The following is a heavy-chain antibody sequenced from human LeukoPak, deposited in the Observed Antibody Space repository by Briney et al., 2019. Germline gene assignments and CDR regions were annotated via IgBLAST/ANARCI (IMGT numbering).Heavy chain of an antibody. CDR2: IYYSGNT. Sequence: SEALSLTCTVSGGSISSYYWSWIRQPPGKGLEWIGYIYYSGNTKYNPSLKSRVTISVDTSKKQFSLKVSSVTAADTAVYYCARGSSDWYADYWGQGTLVTVSS. D-gene: IGHD6-19*01. CDR3: ARGSSDWYADY. V-gene: IGHV4-59*01. J-gene: IGHJ4*02. CDR1: GGSISSYY.